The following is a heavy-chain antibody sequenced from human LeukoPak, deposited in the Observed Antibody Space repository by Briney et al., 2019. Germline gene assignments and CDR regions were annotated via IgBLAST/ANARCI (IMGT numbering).Heavy chain of an antibody. J-gene: IGHJ4*02. CDR2: ISAYNGNT. CDR1: GYTFTSYG. D-gene: IGHD3-10*01. V-gene: IGHV1-18*01. Sequence: ASVEVSCKASGYTFTSYGISWVRQAPGQGLEWMGWISAYNGNTNYAQKLQGRVTMTTDTSTSTAYMELRSLRSDDTAVYYCARVRVLSRAFMVRGPNFDYWGQGTLVTVSS. CDR3: ARVRVLSRAFMVRGPNFDY.